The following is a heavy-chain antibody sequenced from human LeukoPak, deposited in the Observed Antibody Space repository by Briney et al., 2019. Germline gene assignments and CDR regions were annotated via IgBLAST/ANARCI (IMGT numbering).Heavy chain of an antibody. CDR1: GFTFSSYS. V-gene: IGHV3-30*03. J-gene: IGHJ5*02. D-gene: IGHD1-7*01. CDR2: VSSDGSID. Sequence: GGSLRLSCVVSGFTFSSYSVNWVRQAPGKGLEWVAVVSSDGSIDYYADSVRGRFTVSRDNSKNTMYLQVNSLRAEDTAVYYCTREGMGTTFSAWFDPWGQGTLVTVSS. CDR3: TREGMGTTFSAWFDP.